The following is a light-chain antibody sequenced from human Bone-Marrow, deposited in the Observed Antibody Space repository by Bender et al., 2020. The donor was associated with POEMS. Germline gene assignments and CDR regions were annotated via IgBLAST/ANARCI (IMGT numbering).Light chain of an antibody. CDR2: DDN. CDR3: GTWDSSLSAVV. V-gene: IGLV1-51*01. J-gene: IGLJ3*02. CDR1: SRNIGTHNY. Sequence: QSALTQPPSASGSPGQSVTISCTGTSRNIGTHNYVSWYQHHPGKAPKLIIYDDNARPSGTPDRFSASKSGTSATLGITGLQTGDEADYYCGTWDSSLSAVVFGGGNEQNV.